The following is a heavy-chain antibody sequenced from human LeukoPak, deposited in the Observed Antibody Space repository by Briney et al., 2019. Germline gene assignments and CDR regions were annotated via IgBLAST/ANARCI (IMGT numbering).Heavy chain of an antibody. D-gene: IGHD6-19*01. CDR3: AKDCAAGCFDY. Sequence: GGSLRLSCAASGFTFSSYGTHWVRQAPGKGLEWVAVISYDGSNKYYADSVKGRFTISRDNSKNTLYLQMNSLRAEDTAVYYCAKDCAAGCFDYWGQGTLVTVSS. J-gene: IGHJ4*02. CDR2: ISYDGSNK. CDR1: GFTFSSYG. V-gene: IGHV3-30*18.